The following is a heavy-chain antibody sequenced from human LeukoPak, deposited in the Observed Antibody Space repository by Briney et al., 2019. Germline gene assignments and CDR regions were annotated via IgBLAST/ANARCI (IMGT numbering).Heavy chain of an antibody. Sequence: SETLSLTCTVSGGSISSYYWSWIRQPPGKGLEWIGYIYYSGSTNYNPSLKSRVTMSVDTSKNQFSLKLSSVTAADTAVYYCARGVSQYSSSWYVDYWGQGTLVTVSS. J-gene: IGHJ4*02. CDR3: ARGVSQYSSSWYVDY. CDR2: IYYSGST. CDR1: GGSISSYY. V-gene: IGHV4-59*12. D-gene: IGHD6-13*01.